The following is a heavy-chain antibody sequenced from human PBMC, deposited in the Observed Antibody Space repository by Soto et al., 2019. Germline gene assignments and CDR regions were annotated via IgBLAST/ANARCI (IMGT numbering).Heavy chain of an antibody. D-gene: IGHD3-10*01. J-gene: IGHJ4*02. V-gene: IGHV1-69*06. CDR2: VLPIYGTS. CDR1: GGSFNTYF. Sequence: SVKVSCKASGGSFNTYFITWVRQATGQGLEYMGGVLPIYGTSNYAQKFLGRVTITADTSKSTSYLDLGSLRSDDTAMYYCARAITMVRGEAPYYFDSWGQGTQVTVSS. CDR3: ARAITMVRGEAPYYFDS.